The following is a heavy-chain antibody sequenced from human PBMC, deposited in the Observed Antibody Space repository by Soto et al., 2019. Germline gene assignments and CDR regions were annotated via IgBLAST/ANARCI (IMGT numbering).Heavy chain of an antibody. CDR1: GGSISSSSYY. D-gene: IGHD6-25*01. Sequence: SETLSLTCTVSGGSISSSSYYWGWIRQPPGKGLEWIGSIYYSGSTYYNPSLKSRVTISVDTSKNQFSLKLSSVTAADTAVYNCARLKSGYGDYDYWGQGTLVTVSS. V-gene: IGHV4-39*01. CDR3: ARLKSGYGDYDY. J-gene: IGHJ4*02. CDR2: IYYSGST.